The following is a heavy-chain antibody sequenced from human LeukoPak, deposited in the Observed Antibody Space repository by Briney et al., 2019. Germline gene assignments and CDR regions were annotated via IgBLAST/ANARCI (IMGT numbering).Heavy chain of an antibody. J-gene: IGHJ5*02. CDR3: AIVEYSSPLGWFYT. CDR1: GGTFSSYA. V-gene: IGHV1-69*13. CDR2: IIPIFGTA. Sequence: ASVKVSCKASGGTFSSYAISWVRQAPGQGLEWMGGIIPIFGTANYAQKFQGRVTITADESTSTAYMELSSLRSEDTAVYYCAIVEYSSPLGWFYTWGQGNLVTVSS. D-gene: IGHD6-6*01.